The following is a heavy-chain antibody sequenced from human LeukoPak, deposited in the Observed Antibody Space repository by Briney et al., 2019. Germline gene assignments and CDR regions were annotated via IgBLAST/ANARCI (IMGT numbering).Heavy chain of an antibody. Sequence: GGSLRLSCAASGFTFSSYAMHWVRQAPGKGLEWVAVISYDGSNKYYADSVKGRFTISRDNSKNTLYLQMNSLRAEDTAVYYCAKGMGWFGELLDAFDIWGQGTMVTVSS. CDR2: ISYDGSNK. J-gene: IGHJ3*02. V-gene: IGHV3-30*04. CDR3: AKGMGWFGELLDAFDI. D-gene: IGHD3-10*01. CDR1: GFTFSSYA.